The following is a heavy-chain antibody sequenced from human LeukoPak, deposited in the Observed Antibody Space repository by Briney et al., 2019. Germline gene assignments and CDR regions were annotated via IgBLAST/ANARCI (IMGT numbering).Heavy chain of an antibody. J-gene: IGHJ3*02. CDR1: GFTFSSYS. CDR2: ISSSSSYI. V-gene: IGHV3-21*04. D-gene: IGHD3-10*01. Sequence: GGSLRLSCAASGFTFSSYSMNWVRQAPGKGLEWVSSISSSSSYIYYADSVKGRFTISRDNAKNSLYLQMNSLRAEDTAVYYCAKGSRSMVRQDGGAFDIWGQGTMVTASS. CDR3: AKGSRSMVRQDGGAFDI.